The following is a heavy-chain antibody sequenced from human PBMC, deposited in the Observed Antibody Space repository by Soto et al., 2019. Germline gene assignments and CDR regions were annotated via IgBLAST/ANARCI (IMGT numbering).Heavy chain of an antibody. Sequence: QVQLVQSGAEVKKPGASVKVSCKASGYTFTSYGITWVRQAPGQGLEWMGWINTYNGNTNHAQKLQGRVTMTKDTSTITAYMELRSLRSDDTAVYYCARRIAVAGTGVDYWGQGTLVTVSS. CDR2: INTYNGNT. CDR1: GYTFTSYG. D-gene: IGHD6-19*01. CDR3: ARRIAVAGTGVDY. V-gene: IGHV1-18*01. J-gene: IGHJ4*02.